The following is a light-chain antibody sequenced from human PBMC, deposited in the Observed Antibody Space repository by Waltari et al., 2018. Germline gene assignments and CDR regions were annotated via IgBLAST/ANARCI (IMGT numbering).Light chain of an antibody. CDR3: LLSYSGARV. CDR2: DTS. J-gene: IGLJ3*02. V-gene: IGLV7-46*01. CDR1: TGAVTSGHY. Sequence: QAVVTQEPSLTVSPGGTVTLTCGSSTGAVTSGHYPFWFQQNPGQAPRTLIYDTSNKHSWSPARFSGYLLGGKADLTLSGAQPEDEADYYCLLSYSGARVFGGGTKLTVL.